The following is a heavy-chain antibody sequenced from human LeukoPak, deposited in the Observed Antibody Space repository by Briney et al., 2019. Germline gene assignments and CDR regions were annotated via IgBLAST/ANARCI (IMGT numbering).Heavy chain of an antibody. CDR2: IQFDGSNK. J-gene: IGHJ4*02. V-gene: IGHV3-30*02. D-gene: IGHD3-3*01. CDR1: GFTFSNYG. CDR3: AKENDFWSGPEG. Sequence: PGGSLRLSCVASGFTFSNYGMHWVRQAPGKGLEWLTFIQFDGSNKLYADSVKGRFTVSRDTSKNTVYLQMTSLRVEDTAVYYCAKENDFWSGPEGWGQGTLVTVSS.